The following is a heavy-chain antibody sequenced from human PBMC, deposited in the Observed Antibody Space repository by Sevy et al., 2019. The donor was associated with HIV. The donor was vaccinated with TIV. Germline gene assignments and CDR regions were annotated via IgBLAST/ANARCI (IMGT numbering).Heavy chain of an antibody. J-gene: IGHJ4*02. CDR1: GYTFTDYY. CDR2: INPKNGDT. D-gene: IGHD3-22*01. V-gene: IGHV1-2*02. Sequence: ASVKVSCEASGYTFTDYYIHWVRLAPGQGLEWMGWINPKNGDTKYAQNLQGRVAMARDTSIHTAYIELSGLRSDDSAIYYCARGYDRGGYRPCSLLHWGQGTLVTVSA. CDR3: ARGYDRGGYRPCSLLH.